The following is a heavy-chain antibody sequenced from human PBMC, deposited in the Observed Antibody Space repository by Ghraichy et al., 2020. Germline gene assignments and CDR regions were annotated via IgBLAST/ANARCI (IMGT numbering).Heavy chain of an antibody. V-gene: IGHV1-8*01. J-gene: IGHJ4*02. CDR2: MNPNNGNT. CDR3: ARAQSELATCHI. Sequence: ASVKVSCKASGYTFTSYGINWVRQATGQGLEWMGWMNPNNGNTGYGQRFQGRITMTRNTSINTAYMELASLTSEDTAVYYCARAQSELATCHIWGQGTRVTVSS. CDR1: GYTFTSYG. D-gene: IGHD1-26*01.